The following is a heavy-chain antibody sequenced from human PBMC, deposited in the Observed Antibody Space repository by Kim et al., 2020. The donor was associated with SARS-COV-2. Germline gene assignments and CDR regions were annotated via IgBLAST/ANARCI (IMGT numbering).Heavy chain of an antibody. D-gene: IGHD6-13*01. CDR2: ISWDGGST. J-gene: IGHJ3*02. CDR1: GFTFDDYT. Sequence: GGSLRLSCAASGFTFDDYTMHWVRQAPGKGLEWVSLISWDGGSTYYADSVKGRFTISRDNSKNSLYLQMNSLRTEDTALYYCAKDILLKGQQGSGDAFDICGQGTMVTVSS. CDR3: AKDILLKGQQGSGDAFDI. V-gene: IGHV3-43*01.